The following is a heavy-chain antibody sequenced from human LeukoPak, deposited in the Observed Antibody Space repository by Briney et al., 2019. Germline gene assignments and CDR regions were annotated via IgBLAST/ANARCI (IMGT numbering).Heavy chain of an antibody. CDR3: ARGLGSRAAGNAHYFDF. Sequence: ASVMVSCKASGYTFSDYYMHWVRQAPGEGLEWVGWIHPNTGGTNYAQNFQGRITMTRDTSISTAYLELSSLTSDDTAVYYCARGLGSRAAGNAHYFDFWGQGGMLSVSS. CDR2: IHPNTGGT. J-gene: IGHJ4*02. V-gene: IGHV1-2*02. CDR1: GYTFSDYY. D-gene: IGHD6-13*01.